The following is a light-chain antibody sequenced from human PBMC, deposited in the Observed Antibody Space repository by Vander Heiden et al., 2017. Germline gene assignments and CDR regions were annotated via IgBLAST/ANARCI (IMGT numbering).Light chain of an antibody. V-gene: IGLV1-51*01. J-gene: IGLJ2*01. Sequence: QSVFTQPPSVSAAPGQKVTISCSGSSSNIGSTHVSWYQQLPGTAPKLLMYDNNKRPPGIPDRFSGSKTGTSATLGITGVQTGDEADYYCGTWDTSRGVVVFGGGTKLTVL. CDR1: SSNIGSTH. CDR2: DNN. CDR3: GTWDTSRGVVV.